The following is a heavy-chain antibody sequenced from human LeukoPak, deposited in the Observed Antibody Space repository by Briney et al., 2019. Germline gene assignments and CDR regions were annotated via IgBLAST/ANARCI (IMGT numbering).Heavy chain of an antibody. V-gene: IGHV1-18*01. Sequence: ASVKVSCKASGCTFTSYGISWVRQAPGQGLEWMGWISAYNGNTNYAQKLQGRVTMTTDTSTSTAYMELRSRRSDDTAVYCCARVLLWNWFDPWGQGTLVTVSS. CDR3: ARVLLWNWFDP. CDR1: GCTFTSYG. CDR2: ISAYNGNT. J-gene: IGHJ5*02.